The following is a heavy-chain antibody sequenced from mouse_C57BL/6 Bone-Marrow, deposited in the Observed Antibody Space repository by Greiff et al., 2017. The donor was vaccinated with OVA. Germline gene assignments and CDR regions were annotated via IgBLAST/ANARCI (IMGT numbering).Heavy chain of an antibody. D-gene: IGHD3-1*01. CDR3: ARSGIQAWFAY. V-gene: IGHV1-64*01. CDR1: GYTFTSYW. Sequence: QVQLQQSGAELVKPGASVKLSCKASGYTFTSYWMHWVKQRPGQGLEWIGMIHPNSGSTNYNEKFKSKATLTVDKSSSTAYMQLSSLTSEDSAVYYCARSGIQAWFAYWGQGTLVTVSA. J-gene: IGHJ3*01. CDR2: IHPNSGST.